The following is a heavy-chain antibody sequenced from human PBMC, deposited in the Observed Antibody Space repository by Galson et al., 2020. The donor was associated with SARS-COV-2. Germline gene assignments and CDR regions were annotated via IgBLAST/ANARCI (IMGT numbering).Heavy chain of an antibody. Sequence: ASVKVSCKASGYTFTDYFVHWVRQAPGQRPEWMGWIDPKTGGSQYAQKFQGRVTMIRDTSISTAYMELRRLRSDDTAVYYCAVVADILSGYFIPNYHYTMDAWGQGTKVTVSS. V-gene: IGHV1-2*02. CDR1: GYTFTDYF. CDR3: AVVADILSGYFIPNYHYTMDA. CDR2: IDPKTGGS. J-gene: IGHJ6*02. D-gene: IGHD3-9*01.